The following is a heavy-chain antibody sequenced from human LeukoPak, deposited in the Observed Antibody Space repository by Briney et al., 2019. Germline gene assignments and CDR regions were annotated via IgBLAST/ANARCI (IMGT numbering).Heavy chain of an antibody. D-gene: IGHD4-23*01. CDR2: INAGNGNT. Sequence: ASVKVSCKASGYTFTSYAMRWVRQAPGQRLEWMGWINAGNGNTKYSQKFQGRVTITGDTSASTAYMELSSLRSEDTAVYYCARFHDYGGKGFDYWGQGTLVTVSS. CDR1: GYTFTSYA. V-gene: IGHV1-3*01. J-gene: IGHJ4*02. CDR3: ARFHDYGGKGFDY.